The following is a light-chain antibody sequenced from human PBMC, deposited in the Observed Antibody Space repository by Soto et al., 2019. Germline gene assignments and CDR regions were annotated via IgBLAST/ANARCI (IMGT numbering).Light chain of an antibody. CDR3: SSYTTTDTYV. CDR2: DVN. V-gene: IGLV2-14*01. Sequence: QSALTQPASVSGSPGQSITISCTGTGSDVGGYNYVSWFQQYPGKAPKLMIYDVNTRPSGVSNRFSGSKSGNTASLTISGLQAEDEADYYCSSYTTTDTYVFGTGTKLTV. J-gene: IGLJ1*01. CDR1: GSDVGGYNY.